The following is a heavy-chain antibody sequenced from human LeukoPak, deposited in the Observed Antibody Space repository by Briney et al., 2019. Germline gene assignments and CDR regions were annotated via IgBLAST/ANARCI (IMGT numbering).Heavy chain of an antibody. J-gene: IGHJ4*02. Sequence: SETLSPTCTVSGGSMRNYYWTWLRQTPGKGLEWIGYVYHTGSTSYNPSIKSRVTISLDTSKNQFSLRLSSVAAAYTAVDYCARQVGGSRFPGWGQGTLVTVSS. CDR1: GGSMRNYY. CDR3: ARQVGGSRFPG. V-gene: IGHV4-59*08. CDR2: VYHTGST. D-gene: IGHD1-26*01.